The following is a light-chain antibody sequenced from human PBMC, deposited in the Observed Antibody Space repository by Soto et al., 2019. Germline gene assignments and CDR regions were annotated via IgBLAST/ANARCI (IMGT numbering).Light chain of an antibody. Sequence: NFMLTQPHSVSESPGKTVTISCTRSSGRIASNYVQWYQQRPGSSPIIVIYEDNQRPSGVPDRFSGSVDSSSISASLIISGLKTEDEADYYCQSYDSNNVIFGGGTKLTVL. J-gene: IGLJ2*01. CDR3: QSYDSNNVI. CDR1: SGRIASNY. V-gene: IGLV6-57*01. CDR2: EDN.